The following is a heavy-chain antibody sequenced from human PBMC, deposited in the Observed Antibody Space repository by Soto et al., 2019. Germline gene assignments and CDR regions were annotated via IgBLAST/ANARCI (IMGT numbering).Heavy chain of an antibody. D-gene: IGHD3-22*01. CDR1: GGSFSGYY. V-gene: IGHV4-34*01. Sequence: SETLSLTCAVYGGSFSGYYWSWIRQPPGNGLEWIGEINHSGSTNYNPSLKSRVTISVDTSKNQFSLKLSSVTPEDTAVYYCARAVPRAITMIVVVPYGAFDIWGQGTMVTVSS. CDR2: INHSGST. J-gene: IGHJ3*02. CDR3: ARAVPRAITMIVVVPYGAFDI.